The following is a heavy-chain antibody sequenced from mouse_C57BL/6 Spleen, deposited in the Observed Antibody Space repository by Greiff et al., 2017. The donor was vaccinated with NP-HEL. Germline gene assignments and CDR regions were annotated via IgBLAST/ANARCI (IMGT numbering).Heavy chain of an antibody. D-gene: IGHD3-2*02. CDR1: GYTFTSYW. CDR3: AIKKMSSGYVEAMDY. CDR2: IHPSDSDT. J-gene: IGHJ4*01. V-gene: IGHV1-74*01. Sequence: QVQLQQPGAELVKPGASVKVSCKVSGYTFTSYWMHWVKQRPGQGLEWIGRIHPSDSDTNYNQKFKGKATLTVDKSSSTAYMQLSSLTSEDSAVYYCAIKKMSSGYVEAMDYWGQGTSVTVSS.